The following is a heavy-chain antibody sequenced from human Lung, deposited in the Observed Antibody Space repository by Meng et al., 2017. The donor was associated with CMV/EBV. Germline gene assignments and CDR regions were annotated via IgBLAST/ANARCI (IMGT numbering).Heavy chain of an antibody. CDR3: ARLSGTISDY. Sequence: KVSCPASGDTFSSYAISWVRQAPGQGLEWMGGIIPIFGTANYAQKFQGRVTITTGESTSTAYMELSSLRSDDTAVYYCARLSGTISDYWGQGTLVTVFS. CDR1: GDTFSSYA. V-gene: IGHV1-69*05. CDR2: IIPIFGTA. D-gene: IGHD1-26*01. J-gene: IGHJ4*02.